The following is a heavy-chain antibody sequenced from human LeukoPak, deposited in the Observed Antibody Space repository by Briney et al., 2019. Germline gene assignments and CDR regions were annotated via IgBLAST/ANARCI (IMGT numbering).Heavy chain of an antibody. D-gene: IGHD3-22*01. V-gene: IGHV3-74*01. CDR1: GFTFSSYW. CDR3: ARAPSEIGGYYPEYFRH. CDR2: IKSDGKT. Sequence: GGSLRLSCAASGFTFSSYWMHWVRHAPGKGLVWVSRIKSDGKTNYADSVKGQFTISRDNAKNTVSLQMNSLRAEDTGVYYCARAPSEIGGYYPEYFRHWGQGTLVTVSS. J-gene: IGHJ1*01.